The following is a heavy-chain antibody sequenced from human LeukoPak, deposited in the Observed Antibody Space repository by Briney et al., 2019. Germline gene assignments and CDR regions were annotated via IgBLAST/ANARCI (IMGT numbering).Heavy chain of an antibody. CDR2: SRNKANSYST. CDR1: GFTVSNNY. D-gene: IGHD3-10*01. CDR3: VRLSRGAMNYYMDV. Sequence: GGSLRLSCAASGFTVSNNYMSWVRQAPGKGLEWVGRSRNKANSYSTTFGKSVKGRLTISRDESENSLYLQLNSLKTEDTGVYYCVRLSRGAMNYYMDVWGKGTTVTISS. J-gene: IGHJ6*03. V-gene: IGHV3-72*01.